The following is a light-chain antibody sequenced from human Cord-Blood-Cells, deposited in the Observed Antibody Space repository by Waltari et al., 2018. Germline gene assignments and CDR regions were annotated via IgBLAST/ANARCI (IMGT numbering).Light chain of an antibody. V-gene: IGKV3-20*01. CDR2: GAS. Sequence: EIVLTQSTGTLSLSPGERAHLSCKASQSVSSSYLAWYPRKPGQAPRLLIYGASSRATGIPDRFSGSGSGTDFTLTISRLEPEDFAVYYCQQYGSSPTFGPGTKVDIK. CDR1: QSVSSSY. J-gene: IGKJ3*01. CDR3: QQYGSSPT.